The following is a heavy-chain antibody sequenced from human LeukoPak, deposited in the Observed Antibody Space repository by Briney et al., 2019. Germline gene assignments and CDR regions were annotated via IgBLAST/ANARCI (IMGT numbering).Heavy chain of an antibody. Sequence: GSSVKVSCKASGGTFSSYAISWVRQAPGQGLEWMGGIIPIFGTANYAQKFQGRVTITADEFTSTAYMELSSLRSEDTAVYYCARGRCSTSCHKDYYYMDVWGKGTTVTVS. CDR3: ARGRCSTSCHKDYYYMDV. V-gene: IGHV1-69*01. CDR1: GGTFSSYA. D-gene: IGHD2-2*02. CDR2: IIPIFGTA. J-gene: IGHJ6*03.